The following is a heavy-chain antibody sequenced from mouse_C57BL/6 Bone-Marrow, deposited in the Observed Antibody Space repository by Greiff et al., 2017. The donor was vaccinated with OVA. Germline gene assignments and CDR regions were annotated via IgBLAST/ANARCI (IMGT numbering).Heavy chain of an antibody. V-gene: IGHV5-6*02. CDR2: ISSGGSYT. J-gene: IGHJ1*03. CDR1: GFTFSSYG. CDR3: ARISHYYGSSPRYFDV. Sequence: EVKLEESGGDLVKPGGSLKLSCAASGFTFSSYGMSWVRQTPDKRLEWVATISSGGSYTYYPDSVKGRFTISRDNAKNTLYLQMSSLKSEDTAMYYCARISHYYGSSPRYFDVWGTGTTVTVSS. D-gene: IGHD1-1*01.